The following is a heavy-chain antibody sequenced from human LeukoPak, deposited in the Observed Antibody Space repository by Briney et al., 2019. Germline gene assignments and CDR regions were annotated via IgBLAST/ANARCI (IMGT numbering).Heavy chain of an antibody. D-gene: IGHD6-13*01. Sequence: GGSLRLSCAASGFTFSSYWMSWVRQAPGKGLEWVANIKQDGSEKYYVDSVKGRFTISRDNAKNALYLEMNSLRAEETAVYYCARDIEAAGLFLDYWGQGTLVTVSS. CDR3: ARDIEAAGLFLDY. CDR1: GFTFSSYW. J-gene: IGHJ4*02. V-gene: IGHV3-7*01. CDR2: IKQDGSEK.